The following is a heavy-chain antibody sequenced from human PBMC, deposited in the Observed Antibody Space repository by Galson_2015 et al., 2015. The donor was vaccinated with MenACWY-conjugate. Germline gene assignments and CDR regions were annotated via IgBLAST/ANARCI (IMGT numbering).Heavy chain of an antibody. Sequence: SMRLSCAAPGFTVSSNYMSWVRPAPGKGLEWVSVIYSGGSTYYADSVKGRFTISKDNSRNTLYLQMNSLRAEDTAVYYCARTRMTTAIDYWGQGTLVTVSS. J-gene: IGHJ4*02. D-gene: IGHD4-11*01. V-gene: IGHV3-53*01. CDR2: IYSGGST. CDR1: GFTVSSNY. CDR3: ARTRMTTAIDY.